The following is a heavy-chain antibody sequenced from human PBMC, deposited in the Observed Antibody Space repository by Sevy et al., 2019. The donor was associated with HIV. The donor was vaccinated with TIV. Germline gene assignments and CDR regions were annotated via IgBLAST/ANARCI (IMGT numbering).Heavy chain of an antibody. J-gene: IGHJ5*02. CDR2: ISSSGSTI. Sequence: GGSLGLSCAASGFTFSDYYMSWIRQAPGKGLEWVSYISSSGSTIYYADSVKGRFTISRDNAKNSLYLQMNSLRAEDTAVYYCARRWNIVVVVAATHRRYNWFDPWGQGTLVTVSS. CDR3: ARRWNIVVVVAATHRRYNWFDP. D-gene: IGHD2-15*01. V-gene: IGHV3-11*04. CDR1: GFTFSDYY.